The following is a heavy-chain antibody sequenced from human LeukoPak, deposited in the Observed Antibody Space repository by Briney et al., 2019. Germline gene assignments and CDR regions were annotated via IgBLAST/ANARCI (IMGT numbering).Heavy chain of an antibody. CDR2: IKSKTDGATT. J-gene: IGHJ6*03. Sequence: GGSLRLSCAASGFTFSSAWMSWVRQAPGKGLEWVGRIKSKTDGATTDYTAPVKGRFTISRDDSKNTLYIQMNSLKTEDTAVYYCTADLGTTSLQDYYYYMDVWGDGTTVTVSS. CDR3: TADLGTTSLQDYYYYMDV. V-gene: IGHV3-15*01. CDR1: GFTFSSAW. D-gene: IGHD1-7*01.